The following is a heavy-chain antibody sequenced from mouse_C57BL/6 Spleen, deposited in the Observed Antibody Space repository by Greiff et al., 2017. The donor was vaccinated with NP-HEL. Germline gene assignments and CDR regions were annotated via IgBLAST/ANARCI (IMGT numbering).Heavy chain of an antibody. J-gene: IGHJ1*03. CDR2: IDPSDSET. CDR1: GYTFTSYW. V-gene: IGHV1-52*01. D-gene: IGHD2-5*01. Sequence: QVQLQQPGAELVRPGSSVKLSCKASGYTFTSYWMHWVKQRPIQGLEWIGNIDPSDSETHYNQKFKDKATLTVDKSSSTAYMQLSSLTSEDSAVYYCARRAYYSNYFDVWGTGTTVTVSS. CDR3: ARRAYYSNYFDV.